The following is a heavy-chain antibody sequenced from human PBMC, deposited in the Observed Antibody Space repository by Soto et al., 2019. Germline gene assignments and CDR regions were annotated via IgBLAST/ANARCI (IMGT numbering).Heavy chain of an antibody. J-gene: IGHJ6*02. V-gene: IGHV1-2*02. Sequence: QVRLVQSGAEVKEPGDSVRVSCEASGYTFTAYHIHWVRQAPGQGLEWMGWINPKFGDTGYAQDFQGRVSMTSDMSISTVYMELIRLTSDDMAIYFCARNMDYYYGRGSGNGHGVWGQGTTVTVFS. CDR3: ARNMDYYYGRGSGNGHGV. CDR1: GYTFTAYH. D-gene: IGHD3-10*02. CDR2: INPKFGDT.